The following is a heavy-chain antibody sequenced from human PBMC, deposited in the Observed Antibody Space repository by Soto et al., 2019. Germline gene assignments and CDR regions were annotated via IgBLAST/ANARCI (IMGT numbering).Heavy chain of an antibody. V-gene: IGHV3-33*01. D-gene: IGHD3-3*01. J-gene: IGHJ5*02. Sequence: HPGGSLRLSCAASGFTFSSYGMHWVRQAPGKGLEWVAVIWYDGSNKYYADSVKGRFTISRDNSKNTLYLQMNSLRAEDTAVYYCARDRDFWGGSEVPSPFDPWGQGTRVTVSA. CDR2: IWYDGSNK. CDR1: GFTFSSYG. CDR3: ARDRDFWGGSEVPSPFDP.